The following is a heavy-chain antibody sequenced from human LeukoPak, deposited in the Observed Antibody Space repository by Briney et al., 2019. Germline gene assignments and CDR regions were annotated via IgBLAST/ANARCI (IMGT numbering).Heavy chain of an antibody. Sequence: GGSLRLSCAASGLTLRSYDINWVRQAPGKGLEWVSYISGSGGTIFYADSVKGRFTISRDNAKNSPYLQMNSLRAEDTAVYYCARDLVSGAYTFDIWGQGTMVTVSS. J-gene: IGHJ3*02. CDR3: ARDLVSGAYTFDI. D-gene: IGHD3-16*01. V-gene: IGHV3-48*03. CDR2: ISGSGGTI. CDR1: GLTLRSYD.